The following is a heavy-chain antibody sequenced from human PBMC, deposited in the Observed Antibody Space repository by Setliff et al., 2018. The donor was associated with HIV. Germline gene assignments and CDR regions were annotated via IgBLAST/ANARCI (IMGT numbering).Heavy chain of an antibody. CDR3: ARVQMAYAAFDV. J-gene: IGHJ3*01. CDR1: GGSISTYY. D-gene: IGHD4-17*01. CDR2: IYFTGSS. V-gene: IGHV4-59*01. Sequence: SETLSLTCTVSGGSISTYYWSWIRLPPGKGLEWIGSIYFTGSSDNNPSLKSRVTLSVDTSKHQFSLKLSSVTAADTAVYYCARVQMAYAAFDVWGQGTRVTVSS.